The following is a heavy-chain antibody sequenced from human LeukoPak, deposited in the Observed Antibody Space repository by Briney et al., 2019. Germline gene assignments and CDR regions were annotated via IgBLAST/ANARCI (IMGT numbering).Heavy chain of an antibody. CDR2: INPNSGGT. D-gene: IGHD6-13*01. J-gene: IGHJ4*02. V-gene: IGHV1-2*02. CDR1: GYTFTGYY. CDR3: ARQEYSSSWDSEYYFDY. Sequence: ASVKVSCKASGYTFTGYYMHWVRQAPGQGLEWMGWINPNSGGTNYAQKFQGRVTMTRDTSISTAYMELSRLRSDDTAVYYCARQEYSSSWDSEYYFDYLGQGTLVTVSS.